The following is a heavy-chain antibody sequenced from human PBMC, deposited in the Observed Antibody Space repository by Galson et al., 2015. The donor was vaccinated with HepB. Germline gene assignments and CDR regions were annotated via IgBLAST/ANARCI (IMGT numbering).Heavy chain of an antibody. D-gene: IGHD3-22*01. J-gene: IGHJ4*02. CDR2: TYYRSQWYN. CDR3: ARQDYCYDSNCQGGGFDY. CDR1: GDSVSRKSTA. V-gene: IGHV6-1*01. Sequence: CAISGDSVSRKSTAWNWIRQSPSRGLEWLGRTYYRSQWYNDYAVSVKSRIRVNSDTSKNQFSLHLNSVTPDDTAIYYCARQDYCYDSNCQGGGFDYWDQGTLVTVSS.